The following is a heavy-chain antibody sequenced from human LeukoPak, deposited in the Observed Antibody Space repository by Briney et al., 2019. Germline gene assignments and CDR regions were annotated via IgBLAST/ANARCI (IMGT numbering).Heavy chain of an antibody. V-gene: IGHV4-4*07. J-gene: IGHJ4*02. CDR2: IYTSGST. Sequence: PSETLSLTCSVSGGSISSSYWSWIRQPAGKGLEWIGRIYTSGSTNHNPSLKSRVTMSVDTSKNQFSLKLSSVTAADTAVYYCARHFADDYSGYDPHFDYWGQGTLVTVSS. CDR1: GGSISSSY. D-gene: IGHD5-12*01. CDR3: ARHFADDYSGYDPHFDY.